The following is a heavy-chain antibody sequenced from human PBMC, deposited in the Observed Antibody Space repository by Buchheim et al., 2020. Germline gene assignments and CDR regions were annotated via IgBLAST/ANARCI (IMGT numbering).Heavy chain of an antibody. CDR3: ARDHYYDSSGYYANWFDP. D-gene: IGHD3-22*01. V-gene: IGHV4-59*01. CDR2: IYYSGST. J-gene: IGHJ5*02. Sequence: QVQLQESGPGLVKPSETLCLTCTVSGGSISSYYWSWIRQPPGKGLEWIGYIYYSGSTNYNPSLKSRVTISVDTSTNQFSLKLSSVTAADTAVYYCARDHYYDSSGYYANWFDPWGQGTL. CDR1: GGSISSYY.